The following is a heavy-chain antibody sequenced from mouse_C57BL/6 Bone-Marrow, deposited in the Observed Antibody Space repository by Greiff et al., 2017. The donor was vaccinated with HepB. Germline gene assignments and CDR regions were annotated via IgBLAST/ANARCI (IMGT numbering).Heavy chain of an antibody. Sequence: EVQLVESGGGLVKPGGSLKLSCAASGFTFSDYGMHWVRQAPEKGLEWVAYISSGSSTIYYADTVKGRFTIARDNAKNTLFLQMTSLMSEDTAMYYCARRDYGSSYYFDYWGQGTTLTVSS. CDR3: ARRDYGSSYYFDY. CDR2: ISSGSSTI. D-gene: IGHD1-1*01. J-gene: IGHJ2*01. V-gene: IGHV5-17*01. CDR1: GFTFSDYG.